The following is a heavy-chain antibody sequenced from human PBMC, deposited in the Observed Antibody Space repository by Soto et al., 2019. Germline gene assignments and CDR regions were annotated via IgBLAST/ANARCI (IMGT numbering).Heavy chain of an antibody. CDR2: ISWNSGSI. CDR1: GFTFDDYA. V-gene: IGHV3-9*01. Sequence: EVQLVESGGGLVQPGRSLRLSCAASGFTFDDYAMHWVRQAPGKGLEWVSGISWNSGSIGYADSVKGRFTISRDNAKNSLYLQMNSLRAEDTALYYCAKDYGDYVHYFDYWGQGTLVTVSS. CDR3: AKDYGDYVHYFDY. D-gene: IGHD4-17*01. J-gene: IGHJ4*02.